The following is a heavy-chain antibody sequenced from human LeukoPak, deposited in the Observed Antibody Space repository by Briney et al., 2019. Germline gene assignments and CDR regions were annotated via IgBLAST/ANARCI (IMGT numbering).Heavy chain of an antibody. D-gene: IGHD2-15*01. CDR3: AREGSQSGMDV. V-gene: IGHV1-2*06. Sequence: GASVNVSCKASGYALSGYYMHWVRQAPGQGLEWMGRINPNSGGTNYLQTFQGRVTMTSNTSISTAYMELIRLTSDDTAVYYCAREGSQSGMDVWGQGTTVTVSS. J-gene: IGHJ6*02. CDR2: INPNSGGT. CDR1: GYALSGYY.